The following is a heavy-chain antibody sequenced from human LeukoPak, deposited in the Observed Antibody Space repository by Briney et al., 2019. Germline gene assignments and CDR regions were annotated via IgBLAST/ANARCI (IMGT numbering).Heavy chain of an antibody. D-gene: IGHD3-10*01. V-gene: IGHV3-21*04. J-gene: IGHJ4*02. CDR1: AFTFSSYS. CDR2: ISSSGSYI. Sequence: GGSLRLSCTASAFTFSSYSMNWVRQAPGKGLEWVSSISSSGSYIYYADSVKGRFTISRDNAKNSLYLQMNSLRAEDTALYYCARSLYYAPAGGWGQGTLVTVSS. CDR3: ARSLYYAPAGG.